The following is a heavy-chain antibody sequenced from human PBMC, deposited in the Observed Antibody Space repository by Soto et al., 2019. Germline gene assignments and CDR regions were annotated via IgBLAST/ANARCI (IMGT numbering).Heavy chain of an antibody. CDR1: GYTFSSYG. V-gene: IGHV1-18*04. CDR3: ARDGVYGSGSYGYYGMDV. Sequence: QVQLVQSGAEVKKPGASVKVSCKASGYTFSSYGISWVRQAPGQGLEWMGWISAYNGNTNYAQKLQDRVTMTTDTSTSTAYMELRSLISDDTAVYYCARDGVYGSGSYGYYGMDVWGQGTTVTVSS. D-gene: IGHD3-10*01. CDR2: ISAYNGNT. J-gene: IGHJ6*02.